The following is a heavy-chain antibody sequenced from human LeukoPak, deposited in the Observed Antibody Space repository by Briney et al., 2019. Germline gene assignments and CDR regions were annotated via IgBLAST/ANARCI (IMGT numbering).Heavy chain of an antibody. D-gene: IGHD6-13*01. V-gene: IGHV4-39*07. J-gene: IGHJ3*02. CDR2: IYYSGST. Sequence: SETLSLTCTVSGGPISSSSYYWGWIRQPPGKGLEWIGSIYYSGSTYYNPSLQSRVTISVDTSKNQFSLKLRSVSAAETAVYYCARETIAASGEAFDIWGQGTMVTVSS. CDR1: GGPISSSSYY. CDR3: ARETIAASGEAFDI.